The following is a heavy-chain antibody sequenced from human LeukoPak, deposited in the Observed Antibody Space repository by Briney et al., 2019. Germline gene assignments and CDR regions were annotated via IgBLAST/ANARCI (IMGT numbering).Heavy chain of an antibody. J-gene: IGHJ3*02. Sequence: GGSLRLSCAASGFTFSSYWMHWVRQAPGKGLEWVAVISYDGSNKYYADSVKGRFTISRDNSKNTLYLQMNSLRVEDTAMYYCARRGGRDYDSSGYYMKDAFDIWGQGTMVTVSS. V-gene: IGHV3-30*03. CDR1: GFTFSSYW. CDR2: ISYDGSNK. D-gene: IGHD3-22*01. CDR3: ARRGGRDYDSSGYYMKDAFDI.